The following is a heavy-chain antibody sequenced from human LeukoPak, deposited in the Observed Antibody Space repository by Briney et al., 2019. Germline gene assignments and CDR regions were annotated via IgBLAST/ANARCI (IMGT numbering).Heavy chain of an antibody. CDR2: IYYSGTT. J-gene: IGHJ4*02. Sequence: SETLSLTCTVSGASISDSDFFWAWVRQPPGKGLEWIGNIYYSGTTYYNPSLKSRVSVSMDTSKNQFSLKLSSVTAADTAVYYCARVIPRNTVTPEIAGDYWGQGTLVTVSS. CDR3: ARVIPRNTVTPEIAGDY. CDR1: GASISDSDFF. D-gene: IGHD4-17*01. V-gene: IGHV4-39*07.